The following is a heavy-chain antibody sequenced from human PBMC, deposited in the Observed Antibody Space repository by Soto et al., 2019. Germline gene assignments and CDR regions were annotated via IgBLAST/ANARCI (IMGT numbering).Heavy chain of an antibody. CDR1: GFTFDDYA. J-gene: IGHJ4*02. V-gene: IGHV3-9*01. CDR2: ISWNSGII. D-gene: IGHD5-18*01. Sequence: EVQLVESGGGLVQPGRSLRLSCAASGFTFDDYAMHWVRQAPGKGLEWVSGISWNSGIIDYADSVKGRFTISRDNAKNSLYLQMNSLRAEDTVLYYCAKGYSYGVLEPLGYWGQGTLVTVSS. CDR3: AKGYSYGVLEPLGY.